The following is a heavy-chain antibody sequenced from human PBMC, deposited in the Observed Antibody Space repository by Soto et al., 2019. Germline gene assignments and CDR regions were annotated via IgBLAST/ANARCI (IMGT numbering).Heavy chain of an antibody. CDR3: ARIAVAGSEWFDP. V-gene: IGHV3-11*01. CDR1: GFTFSNYA. Sequence: GGSLRLSCAASGFTFSNYAMSWVRQATGKGLEWVSYISSSGGNTYYADSVKGRFTISRDNAKNSLYLQMNSLRAEDTAVYYCARIAVAGSEWFDPWGQGTLVTVSS. CDR2: ISSSGGNT. D-gene: IGHD6-19*01. J-gene: IGHJ5*02.